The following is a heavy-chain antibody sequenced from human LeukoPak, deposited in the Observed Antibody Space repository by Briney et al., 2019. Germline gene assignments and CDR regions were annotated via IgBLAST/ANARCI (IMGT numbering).Heavy chain of an antibody. Sequence: GGSLRLSCAAPGFTFNSYNMNWVRQAPGKGLEWVSSISSSSSYIYYADSVKGRFTISRDNAKNSLYLQMNSLRAEDTAVYYCARHPGYCSSTSCYTYYFDYWGQGTLVTVSS. D-gene: IGHD2-2*02. J-gene: IGHJ4*02. V-gene: IGHV3-21*01. CDR2: ISSSSSYI. CDR3: ARHPGYCSSTSCYTYYFDY. CDR1: GFTFNSYN.